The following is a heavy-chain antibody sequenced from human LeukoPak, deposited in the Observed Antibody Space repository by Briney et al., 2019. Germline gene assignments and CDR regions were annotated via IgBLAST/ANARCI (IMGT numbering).Heavy chain of an antibody. CDR1: GFTFSSYA. Sequence: GGSLRLSCAASGFTFSSYAMSWVRQAPGKGLEWVSAISGSGGSTYYADSVKGRFTISRDNSKNTLYPQMNSLRAEDTAVHYCAKSSSGGYSSSWARIPYYFDYWGQGTLVTVSS. V-gene: IGHV3-23*01. CDR3: AKSSSGGYSSSWARIPYYFDY. CDR2: ISGSGGST. D-gene: IGHD6-13*01. J-gene: IGHJ4*02.